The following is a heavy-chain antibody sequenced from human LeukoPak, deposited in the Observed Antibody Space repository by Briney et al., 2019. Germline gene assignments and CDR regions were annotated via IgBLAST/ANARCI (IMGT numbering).Heavy chain of an antibody. V-gene: IGHV1-2*02. Sequence: GASVRVSCKASGYTLTGYYMHWLRQAPGQGLEWMGWINPNSGDTNYAQKFQGRVTMTRDTSISTAYMELSRLRSDDTAVYYCARSLLIVGANNWFDPWGQGTLVTVSS. D-gene: IGHD1-26*01. CDR1: GYTLTGYY. CDR3: ARSLLIVGANNWFDP. CDR2: INPNSGDT. J-gene: IGHJ5*02.